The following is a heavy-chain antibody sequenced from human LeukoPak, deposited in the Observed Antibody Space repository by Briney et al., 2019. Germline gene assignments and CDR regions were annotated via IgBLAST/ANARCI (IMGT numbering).Heavy chain of an antibody. D-gene: IGHD5-12*01. CDR2: IRYDGSKK. CDR3: AKDPYSGYDGY. J-gene: IGHJ4*02. Sequence: PGGSLRLSCAASWFTFSSYGMHWVRQAPGKGLEGVAFIRYDGSKKYYADSVKGRFTISRDNSKNTLYLQMKRLSAEDTAVYYCAKDPYSGYDGYWGQGTLVTVSS. CDR1: WFTFSSYG. V-gene: IGHV3-30*02.